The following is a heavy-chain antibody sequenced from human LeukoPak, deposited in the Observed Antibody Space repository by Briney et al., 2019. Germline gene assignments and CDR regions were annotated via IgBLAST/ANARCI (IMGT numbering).Heavy chain of an antibody. Sequence: SETLSLTCTGSGGSISSYYWSWIRHPPGKRLEWIGYIFCSGSTYYNPSLKSRVTISLDTSKNQFSLKLSSVTAADTAMYYCARVNTMIIVVSDAFDIWGQGTTVTVSS. CDR2: IFCSGST. J-gene: IGHJ3*02. D-gene: IGHD3-22*01. CDR1: GGSISSYY. V-gene: IGHV4-59*12. CDR3: ARVNTMIIVVSDAFDI.